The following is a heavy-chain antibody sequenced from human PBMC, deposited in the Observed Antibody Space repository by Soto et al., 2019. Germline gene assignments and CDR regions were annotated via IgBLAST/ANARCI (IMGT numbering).Heavy chain of an antibody. CDR1: GGSISSSSYY. CDR2: IYYSGST. Sequence: QLQLQESGPGLVKPSETLSLTCTVSGGSISSSSYYWGWIRQPPGKGLEWIGSIYYSGSTYYNPSLKSRVTISVDTSKNQFSLKLSSVTAADTAVYYCARAGLVLKFDYWGQGTLVTVSS. V-gene: IGHV4-39*01. D-gene: IGHD6-19*01. J-gene: IGHJ4*02. CDR3: ARAGLVLKFDY.